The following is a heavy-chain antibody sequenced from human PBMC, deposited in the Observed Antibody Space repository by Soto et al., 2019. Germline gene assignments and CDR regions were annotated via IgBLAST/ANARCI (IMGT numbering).Heavy chain of an antibody. J-gene: IGHJ4*02. CDR3: ARTSDDYYDSSGYHNY. V-gene: IGHV1-18*01. CDR1: GYTFTSYG. D-gene: IGHD3-22*01. CDR2: VSAYNGNT. Sequence: ASVKVSCKASGYTFTSYGISWVRQAPGQGLEWMGWVSAYNGNTNYAQMLQGRVTMTTDTSTSTAYMELRSLRSDDTAAYYCARTSDDYYDSSGYHNYWGQGTLVTVSS.